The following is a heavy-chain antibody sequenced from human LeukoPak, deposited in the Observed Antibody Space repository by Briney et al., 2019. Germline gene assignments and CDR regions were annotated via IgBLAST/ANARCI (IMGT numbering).Heavy chain of an antibody. V-gene: IGHV3-23*01. CDR2: ISGSGGST. CDR3: AKRVEGYDAF. Sequence: PGGSLRLSSAASGFTFSSYAMSWVRQAPGKGLEWVSAISGSGGSTYYADSVKGRFTISRDNSKNTLYLQMNSLRAEDTAVYHCAKRVEGYDAFWGQGTLVTVSS. D-gene: IGHD5-18*01. J-gene: IGHJ4*02. CDR1: GFTFSSYA.